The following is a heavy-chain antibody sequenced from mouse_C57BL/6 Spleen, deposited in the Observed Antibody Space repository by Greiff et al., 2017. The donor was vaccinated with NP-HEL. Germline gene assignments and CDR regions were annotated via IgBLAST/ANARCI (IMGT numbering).Heavy chain of an antibody. CDR2: INPNNGGT. J-gene: IGHJ2*01. Sequence: VQLQQSGPELVKPGASVKIPCKASGYTFTDYNMDWVKQSHGKRLEWIGDINPNNGGTIYNQKFKGKATLTVDNSSSTTYMELRSVTSEGTAVYYCARTDGYYFDYWGQGTTVTVSS. V-gene: IGHV1-18*01. CDR3: ARTDGYYFDY. CDR1: GYTFTDYN. D-gene: IGHD2-3*01.